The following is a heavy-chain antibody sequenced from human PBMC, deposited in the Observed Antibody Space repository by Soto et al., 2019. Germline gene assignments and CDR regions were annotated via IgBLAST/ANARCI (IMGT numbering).Heavy chain of an antibody. CDR3: AKGNEAMDV. D-gene: IGHD1-1*01. Sequence: QLQESGPGLVRPSGTLSLTCVVSGGFLSQNNWWSWVRQSPGKNLGWIGAIYHTGRTSYNPSLQGRVTMSVDKPNNQFSLRLISVIAADTAVYYCAKGNEAMDVWGQGIAVIVSS. V-gene: IGHV4-4*02. J-gene: IGHJ6*02. CDR1: GGFLSQNNW. CDR2: IYHTGRT.